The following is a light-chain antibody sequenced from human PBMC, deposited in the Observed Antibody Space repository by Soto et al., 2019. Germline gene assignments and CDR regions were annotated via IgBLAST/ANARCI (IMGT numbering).Light chain of an antibody. J-gene: IGKJ3*01. CDR3: QKYDSAPFT. CDR2: DTS. Sequence: EIVVTQSQATLSGSPGERVTLSCRASQFVSSRLAWYQQRPGQVPRLLIYDTSTRAPGISARFSGSGSGTEFTLTIFNLQPDDVATYYCQKYDSAPFTFGPGTRVEIK. V-gene: IGKV3-15*01. CDR1: QFVSSR.